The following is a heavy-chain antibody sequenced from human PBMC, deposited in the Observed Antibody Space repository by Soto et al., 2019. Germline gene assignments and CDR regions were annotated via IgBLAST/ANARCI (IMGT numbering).Heavy chain of an antibody. CDR3: ARDGVVTQGYFYY. V-gene: IGHV1-3*01. Sequence: ASVKVPCKASGYNFVGHAIHWVRQAPGQRLEWMGWINAGNGNTKYSQKFQGRVTITRDTSASTVYMELSSLRSEDTAVYYCARDGVVTQGYFYYWGQRTLVTVSS. J-gene: IGHJ4*02. CDR1: GYNFVGHA. D-gene: IGHD2-15*01. CDR2: INAGNGNT.